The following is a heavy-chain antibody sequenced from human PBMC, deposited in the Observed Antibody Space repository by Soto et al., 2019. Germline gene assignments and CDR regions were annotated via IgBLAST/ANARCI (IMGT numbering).Heavy chain of an antibody. D-gene: IGHD2-2*02. Sequence: PXGTLSLTCAVYGGSFSGYYWSWIRQPPGKGLEWIGEINHSGSTNYNPSLKSRVTISVDTSKNQFSLKLSSVTAADTAVYYCARGSEYCSSTSCYTREFWFDPWGQGTLVTAPQ. CDR2: INHSGST. CDR3: ARGSEYCSSTSCYTREFWFDP. J-gene: IGHJ5*02. CDR1: GGSFSGYY. V-gene: IGHV4-34*01.